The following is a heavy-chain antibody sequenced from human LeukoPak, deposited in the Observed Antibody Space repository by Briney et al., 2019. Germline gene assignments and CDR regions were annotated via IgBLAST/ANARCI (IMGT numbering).Heavy chain of an antibody. CDR2: MNPNSGNT. Sequence: ASVKVSFKASGYTFTIYDINWVRQATGQGLEWMGWMNPNSGNTGYAQKFQGRVTITRNTSISTAYMELSSLRSEDTAVYYCARTYGVPYYYYYYMDVWGKGTTVTVSS. D-gene: IGHD4/OR15-4a*01. V-gene: IGHV1-8*03. J-gene: IGHJ6*03. CDR1: GYTFTIYD. CDR3: ARTYGVPYYYYYYMDV.